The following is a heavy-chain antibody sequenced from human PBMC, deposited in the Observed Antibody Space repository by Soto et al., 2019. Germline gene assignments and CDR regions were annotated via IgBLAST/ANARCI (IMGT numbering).Heavy chain of an antibody. CDR2: MNPNSGNT. D-gene: IGHD3-3*01. Sequence: ASVKGSCKASGYTFTRYDVSWVRQATGQGLEWMGWMNPNSGNTGYAQKFQGRVTMTRNTSISTAYMELSSLRSEDTAVYYCARGLREYDFWSGYYDYSFWFDPWGQGTLVTVSS. J-gene: IGHJ5*02. V-gene: IGHV1-8*01. CDR3: ARGLREYDFWSGYYDYSFWFDP. CDR1: GYTFTRYD.